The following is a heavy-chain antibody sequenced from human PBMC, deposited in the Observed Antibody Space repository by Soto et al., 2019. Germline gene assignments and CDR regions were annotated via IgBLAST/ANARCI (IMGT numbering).Heavy chain of an antibody. CDR1: GYTFTSYG. Sequence: ASVKVSCKASGYTFTSYGICCVRQAPGQRLEWMGWINAGNGNTKYSQKFQGRVTITRDTSASTAYMELSSLRSEDTAVYYCARGSGYYYWDDYWGQGTLVTVSS. V-gene: IGHV1-3*01. CDR2: INAGNGNT. J-gene: IGHJ4*02. CDR3: ARGSGYYYWDDY. D-gene: IGHD3-22*01.